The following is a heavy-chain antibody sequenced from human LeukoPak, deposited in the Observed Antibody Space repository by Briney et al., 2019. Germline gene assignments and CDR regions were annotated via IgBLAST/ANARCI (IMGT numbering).Heavy chain of an antibody. V-gene: IGHV3-33*06. CDR2: IWYDGSNK. CDR3: AKGVYGGNSVPENY. D-gene: IGHD4-23*01. J-gene: IGHJ4*02. Sequence: GRSLRLSCVASGFTFSSYGMHWVRQAPAKGLEWVARIWYDGSNKYYADSVKGRFTISRDNSKNTLYLQMNSLRADDTVVYYCAKGVYGGNSVPENYWGQGTLVTVSS. CDR1: GFTFSSYG.